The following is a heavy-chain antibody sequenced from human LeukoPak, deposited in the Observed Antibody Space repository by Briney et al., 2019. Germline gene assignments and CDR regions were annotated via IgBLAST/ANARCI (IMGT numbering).Heavy chain of an antibody. D-gene: IGHD3-10*01. V-gene: IGHV3-7*05. CDR1: GFTFSRYW. Sequence: KSGGSLRLSCAASGFTFSRYWMSWVRQAPGRGLEWLANIKHDGSQKYYVDSVKGRITISRDNAKNSLYLQMASLRAEDTAVYYCARDGMGGIKAFDIWGQGTMVTVSS. CDR3: ARDGMGGIKAFDI. J-gene: IGHJ3*02. CDR2: IKHDGSQK.